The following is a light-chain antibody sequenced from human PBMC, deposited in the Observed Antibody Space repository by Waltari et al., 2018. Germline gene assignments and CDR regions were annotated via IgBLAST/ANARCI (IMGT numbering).Light chain of an antibody. CDR1: KSIGNN. J-gene: IGKJ2*01. Sequence: ETIMTQSPAILSVSPGETATFSCRASKSIGNNLAWYQQTPGQAPRLLIYVASSRGTGIPARFFGAGSGTDFTLTISSLQSEDFAVYYCQQYNEWPYTFGQGTKVDLK. V-gene: IGKV3-15*01. CDR2: VAS. CDR3: QQYNEWPYT.